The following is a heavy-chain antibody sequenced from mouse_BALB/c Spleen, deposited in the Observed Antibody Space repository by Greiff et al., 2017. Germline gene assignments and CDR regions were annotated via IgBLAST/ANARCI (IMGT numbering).Heavy chain of an antibody. V-gene: IGHV2-6*03. CDR1: GFSLTSYG. J-gene: IGHJ2*01. CDR2: IWSDGST. D-gene: IGHD2-2*01. Sequence: LMAPSQSLSITCTVSGFSLTSYGVHWVRQPPGKGLEWLVVIWSDGSTTYNSALKSRLSISKDNSKSQVFLKMNSLQTDDTAMYYCARGGYDVDYFDYWGQGTTLTVSS. CDR3: ARGGYDVDYFDY.